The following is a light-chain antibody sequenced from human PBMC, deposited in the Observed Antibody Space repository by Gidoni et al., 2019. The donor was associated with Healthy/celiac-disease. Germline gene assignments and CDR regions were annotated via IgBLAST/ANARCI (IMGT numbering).Light chain of an antibody. V-gene: IGKV3-11*01. CDR3: QQRSNWPGT. CDR2: DAS. Sequence: EIVLTQSPATLYLSPGARATLSCRASQSVSSYLAWYQQKPGQAPRLLIYDASNRATGIPARFSGSGSGTGFTLTISSLEPEDFAVYYGQQRSNWPGTFGQGTKLEIK. J-gene: IGKJ2*01. CDR1: QSVSSY.